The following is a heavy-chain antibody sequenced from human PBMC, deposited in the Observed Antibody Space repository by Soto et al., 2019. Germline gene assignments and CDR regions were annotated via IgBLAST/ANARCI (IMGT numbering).Heavy chain of an antibody. D-gene: IGHD2-15*01. V-gene: IGHV3-23*01. CDR3: AKRRGAGGHFDY. CDR1: GFTFSSYA. J-gene: IGHJ4*02. CDR2: VSIGGST. Sequence: GGSLRLSCAASGFTFSSYAMGWVRLGQEKGQEVVAVVSIGGSTHYADSVRGRFTISRDNSKNTLSLQMNSLTAEDTAVYFCAKRRGAGGHFDYWGQGALVTVSS.